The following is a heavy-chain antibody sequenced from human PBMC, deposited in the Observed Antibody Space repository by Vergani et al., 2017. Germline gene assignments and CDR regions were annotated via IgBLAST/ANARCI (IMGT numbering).Heavy chain of an antibody. CDR1: GFTFSSYG. Sequence: VQLVESGGGVVQPGRSLRLSCAASGFTFSSYGMHWVRQAPGKGLEWVAVISGSGGSTYYADSVKGRFTISRDNSKNTLYLQMNSLRAEDTAVYYCAKVYSIVVVPAAIGWFDPWGQGTLVTVSS. J-gene: IGHJ5*02. CDR2: ISGSGGST. CDR3: AKVYSIVVVPAAIGWFDP. D-gene: IGHD2-2*01. V-gene: IGHV3-23*04.